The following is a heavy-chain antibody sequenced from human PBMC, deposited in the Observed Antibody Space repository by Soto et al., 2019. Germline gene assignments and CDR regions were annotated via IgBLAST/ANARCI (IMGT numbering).Heavy chain of an antibody. CDR3: SRVGCSNSNCQTRGMDV. CDR1: GGPISNYY. CDR2: IYSDGAT. D-gene: IGHD2-2*01. Sequence: QVQLQESGPGLVRPSETLYLICNVSGGPISNYYWSWVRQPAGKGLEWVGRIYSDGATNYSPSLKSRVFMSLDMSGNQFSLQLNSVTAADTAVYYRSRVGCSNSNCQTRGMDVWGQGTTVTVSS. V-gene: IGHV4-4*07. J-gene: IGHJ6*02.